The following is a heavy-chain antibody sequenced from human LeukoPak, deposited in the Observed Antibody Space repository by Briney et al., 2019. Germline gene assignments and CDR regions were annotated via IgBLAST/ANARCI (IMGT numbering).Heavy chain of an antibody. Sequence: GGSLRLSCAASGFTFSSYGMHWVRQAPGKGLEWVAVIWYDGSNKYYADSVKGRFTISRDNSKNTLYLQMNSLRAEDTAVYYCARDTGRSGSGSYSDYWGQGTLVTVSS. V-gene: IGHV3-33*01. CDR1: GFTFSSYG. D-gene: IGHD3-10*01. CDR2: IWYDGSNK. CDR3: ARDTGRSGSGSYSDY. J-gene: IGHJ4*02.